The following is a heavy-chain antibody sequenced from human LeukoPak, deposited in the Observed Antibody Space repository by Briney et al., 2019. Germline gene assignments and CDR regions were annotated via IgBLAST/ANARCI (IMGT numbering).Heavy chain of an antibody. CDR3: ARLGYCGGDCSHDAFDI. J-gene: IGHJ3*02. D-gene: IGHD2-21*01. CDR2: IYPGDSDT. V-gene: IGHV5-51*01. CDR1: GYSFTSYW. Sequence: GEPLKISCKGSGYSFTSYWIGWVRQMPGKGLEWMGIIYPGDSDTRYSPSSQGQVTISADKSISTAYLQWSSLKASDTAMYYCARLGYCGGDCSHDAFDIWGQGTMVTVPS.